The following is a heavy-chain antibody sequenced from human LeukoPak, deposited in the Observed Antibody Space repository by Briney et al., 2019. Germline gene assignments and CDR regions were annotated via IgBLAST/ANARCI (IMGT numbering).Heavy chain of an antibody. V-gene: IGHV4-59*01. CDR1: GASFTSYY. J-gene: IGHJ3*02. CDR3: ATTRGYSTNDAFDI. CDR2: MYHTGTS. D-gene: IGHD5-18*01. Sequence: PSETLSLTCSVFGASFTSYYWNWIRQSPGKGLEWIGYMYHTGTSDYNPSLQSRITISLDTPNNKVSLTLSSVTAADTAVYYCATTRGYSTNDAFDIWGQGTRVTVSS.